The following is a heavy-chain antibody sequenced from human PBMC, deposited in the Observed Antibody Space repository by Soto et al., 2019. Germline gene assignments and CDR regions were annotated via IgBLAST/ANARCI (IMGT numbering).Heavy chain of an antibody. D-gene: IGHD6-13*01. Sequence: QLQLQESGPGLVKPSETLSLTCTVSGGSISSSSYYWGWIRQPPGKGLEWIGSIYYSGSTYYNPSLKSRVTISVDTSKNQFSLKLSSVTAADTAVYYCARHVWAAALYNWFDPWGQGTLVTVSS. J-gene: IGHJ5*02. CDR2: IYYSGST. CDR1: GGSISSSSYY. V-gene: IGHV4-39*01. CDR3: ARHVWAAALYNWFDP.